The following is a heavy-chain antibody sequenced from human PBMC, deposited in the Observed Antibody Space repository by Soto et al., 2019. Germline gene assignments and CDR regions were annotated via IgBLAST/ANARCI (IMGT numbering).Heavy chain of an antibody. V-gene: IGHV1-2*02. CDR1: GYTFTGYY. D-gene: IGHD2-15*01. Sequence: ASVKVSCKASGYTFTGYYMHWVRQAPGQGLEWMGWINPNSGGTNYAQKFQGRVTMTRDTSISTAYMELSRLRSDDTAVYYCARVSDLTDIVVVVAATGLGFWGQGTLVTVSS. CDR3: ARVSDLTDIVVVVAATGLGF. CDR2: INPNSGGT. J-gene: IGHJ4*02.